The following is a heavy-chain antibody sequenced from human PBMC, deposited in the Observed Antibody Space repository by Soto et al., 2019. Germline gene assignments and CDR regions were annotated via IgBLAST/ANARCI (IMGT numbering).Heavy chain of an antibody. CDR3: AREGGAYCSSTSCYALLNWFDP. V-gene: IGHV4-59*01. D-gene: IGHD2-2*01. Sequence: QVQLQESGPGLVKPSETLSLTCTVSGGSMSSYYWSWIRQAPGKGLEWIGYIYYSGSTNYNPSLKSRVTISVDTSKNQFSLKLSSVTAADTAVYYCAREGGAYCSSTSCYALLNWFDPWGQGTLVTVSS. J-gene: IGHJ5*02. CDR1: GGSMSSYY. CDR2: IYYSGST.